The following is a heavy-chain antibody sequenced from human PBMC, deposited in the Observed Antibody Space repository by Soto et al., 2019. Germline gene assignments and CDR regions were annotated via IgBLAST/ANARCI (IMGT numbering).Heavy chain of an antibody. V-gene: IGHV4-59*01. CDR3: ARGDDFWSGYWP. CDR1: GGSISRYY. D-gene: IGHD3-3*01. Sequence: SETLSLTCTVSGGSISRYYWSWIRQPPGKGLEWIGYIHYSGGTNYNPSLKSRVTISVDTSKNQLSLKLTSVTAADTAVYYYARGDDFWSGYWPWGQGTLVTVSS. CDR2: IHYSGGT. J-gene: IGHJ5*02.